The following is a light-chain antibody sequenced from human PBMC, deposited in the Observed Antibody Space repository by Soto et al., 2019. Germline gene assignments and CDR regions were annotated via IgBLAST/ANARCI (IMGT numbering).Light chain of an antibody. CDR1: QSVSSN. J-gene: IGKJ2*01. V-gene: IGKV3-15*01. CDR3: QQYNNSPRT. CDR2: GAS. Sequence: EIVMTQSPATLSVSPGERATLSCRASQSVSSNLAWYQQKPGQAPRLLIYGASTRATGIPARFSGSGSGTDITLTISSLQSEDFAVYYCQQYNNSPRTFGQGTKLEIK.